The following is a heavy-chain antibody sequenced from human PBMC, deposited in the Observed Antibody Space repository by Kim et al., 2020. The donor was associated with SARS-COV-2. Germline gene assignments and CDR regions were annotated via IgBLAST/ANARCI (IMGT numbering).Heavy chain of an antibody. CDR3: SKAFV. J-gene: IGHJ3*01. Sequence: GGSLRLSCAASGFTFSSYAMSWVRQAPGKGLVLVSAIRCIGFITYYAASVPGRFTISRYNSKHTLSLPMNSLSSDDPAVSYFSKAFVWG. CDR2: IRCIGFIT. CDR1: GFTFSSYA. V-gene: IGHV3-23*01.